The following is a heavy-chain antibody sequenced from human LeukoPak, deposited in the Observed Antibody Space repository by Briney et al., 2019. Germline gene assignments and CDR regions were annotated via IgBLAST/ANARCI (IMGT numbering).Heavy chain of an antibody. J-gene: IGHJ1*01. Sequence: PGGSLRLSCAASGFTLSSYSMNWVRQAPGKGLEWVSSISSSSSYIYYADSVKGRFTISRDNAKNSLYLQMNSLRAEDTAVYYCARGWGSSAEYFQHWGQGTLVTVSS. V-gene: IGHV3-21*01. CDR3: ARGWGSSAEYFQH. CDR2: ISSSSSYI. D-gene: IGHD7-27*01. CDR1: GFTLSSYS.